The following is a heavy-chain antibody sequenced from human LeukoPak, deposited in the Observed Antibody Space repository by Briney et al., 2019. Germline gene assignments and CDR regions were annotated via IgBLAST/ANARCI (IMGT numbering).Heavy chain of an antibody. CDR1: GNTFTDYY. CDR3: ARGQVWLVCDY. Sequence: ASVKVSCKASGNTFTDYYIHWVRQAPGQGLEWMGIINPSDASTSYAQKFQGRVTMTRDMSTSTVYMDLSSLRSEDTAVYYCARGQVWLVCDYWGQGTLLTVSS. CDR2: INPSDAST. J-gene: IGHJ4*02. V-gene: IGHV1-46*01. D-gene: IGHD6-19*01.